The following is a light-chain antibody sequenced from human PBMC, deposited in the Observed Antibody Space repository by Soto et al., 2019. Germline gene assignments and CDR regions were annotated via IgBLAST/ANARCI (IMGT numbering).Light chain of an antibody. CDR3: QQSYRTPIT. CDR1: QSISGY. V-gene: IGKV1-39*01. Sequence: DIQMTQSPSSLSASVGARVTITCRASQSISGYLHWYQQRPGKAPKLLIYAASNLQSGVPSRFSGSGSGTDYTLTISSLQPEDFATYYCQQSYRTPITFGQGTRLESK. CDR2: AAS. J-gene: IGKJ5*01.